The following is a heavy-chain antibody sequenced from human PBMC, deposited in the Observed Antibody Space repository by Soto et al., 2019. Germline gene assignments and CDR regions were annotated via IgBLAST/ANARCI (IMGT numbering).Heavy chain of an antibody. D-gene: IGHD5-18*01. Sequence: EVQLVESGGGLVQPGGSLRLSCAASGFTVSSNYMSWVRQAPGKGLEWVSVIYSGGSTYYADSVKGRFTISRDNPKNTLYLQMNSLRAEDTAVYYCARSHVGVTAMKNYYYCYMSAWGKGTPVTVSS. CDR1: GFTVSSNY. CDR2: IYSGGST. V-gene: IGHV3-66*01. J-gene: IGHJ6*03. CDR3: ARSHVGVTAMKNYYYCYMSA.